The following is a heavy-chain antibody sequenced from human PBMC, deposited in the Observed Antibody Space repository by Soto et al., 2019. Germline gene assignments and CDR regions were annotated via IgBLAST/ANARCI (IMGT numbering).Heavy chain of an antibody. V-gene: IGHV3-15*07. J-gene: IGHJ6*03. CDR1: GFTFSNAW. CDR3: TKAPPVVVFTNEYCRGWGV. Sequence: GSLRLSCAASGFTFSNAWMNWVRQAPGKGLEWVGRIKSKTDGGTTDYAAPVKGRFTISRDDSKNTLYLQMNSLKTEDTAVYYFTKAPPVVVFTNEYCRGWGVGGKGT. D-gene: IGHD3-22*01. CDR2: IKSKTDGGTT.